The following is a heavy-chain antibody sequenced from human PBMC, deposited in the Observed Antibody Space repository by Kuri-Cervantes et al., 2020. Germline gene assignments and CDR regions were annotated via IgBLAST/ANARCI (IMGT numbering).Heavy chain of an antibody. CDR2: INHSGST. J-gene: IGHJ4*02. Sequence: SETLSLTCAVYGGSFSGYYWSWIRQPPGKGLEWIGEINHSGSTNYNPSLKSRVTISVDTSKNQFSLKLSSVTAADTAVYYCARGGILGYCSGGSCYSPDYWGQGTLVTVSS. D-gene: IGHD2-15*01. CDR1: GGSFSGYY. V-gene: IGHV4-34*01. CDR3: ARGGILGYCSGGSCYSPDY.